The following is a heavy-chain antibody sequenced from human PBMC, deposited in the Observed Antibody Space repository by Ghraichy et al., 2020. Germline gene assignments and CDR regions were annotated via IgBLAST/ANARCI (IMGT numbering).Heavy chain of an antibody. V-gene: IGHV3-73*01. CDR1: GFTFSGSA. D-gene: IGHD5-24*01. J-gene: IGHJ4*02. CDR3: TIEMATPGGGKFY. Sequence: GGSLRLSCAASGFTFSGSAMHWVRQASGKGLEWVGRIRSKANSYATAYAASVKGRFTISRDDSKNTAYLQMNSLKTEDTAVYYCTIEMATPGGGKFYWGQGTLVTVSS. CDR2: IRSKANSYAT.